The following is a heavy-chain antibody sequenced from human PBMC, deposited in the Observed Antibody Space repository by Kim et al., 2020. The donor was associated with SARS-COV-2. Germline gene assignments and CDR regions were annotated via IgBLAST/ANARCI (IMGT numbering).Heavy chain of an antibody. Sequence: ASVKVSCKASGYTFTGYYMHWVRQAPGQGLEWMGRINPNSGGTNYAQKFQGRVTMTRDTSISTAYMELSRLRSDDTAVYYCARDLGHERLWFGALPFHWGQGALVTVSS. CDR3: ARDLGHERLWFGALPFH. J-gene: IGHJ4*02. CDR1: GYTFTGYY. V-gene: IGHV1-2*06. CDR2: INPNSGGT. D-gene: IGHD3-10*01.